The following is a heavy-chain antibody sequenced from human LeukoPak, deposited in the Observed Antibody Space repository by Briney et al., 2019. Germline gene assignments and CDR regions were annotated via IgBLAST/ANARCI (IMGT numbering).Heavy chain of an antibody. CDR1: GYTFTGYY. Sequence: ASVKVSCKASGYTFTGYYMHWVRQAPGQGLEWMGWINPNSGGTNYAQKFQGRVTMTRDTSISTAYMELSRLRSDVTAVYYCARRVVPAALFDYWGQGTLVTVSS. CDR2: INPNSGGT. D-gene: IGHD2-2*01. CDR3: ARRVVPAALFDY. J-gene: IGHJ4*02. V-gene: IGHV1-2*02.